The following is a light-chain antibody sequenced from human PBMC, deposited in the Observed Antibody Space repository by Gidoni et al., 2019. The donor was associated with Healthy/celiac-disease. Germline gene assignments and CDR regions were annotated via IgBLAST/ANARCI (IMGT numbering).Light chain of an antibody. CDR3: QQSYSTPLT. V-gene: IGKV1-39*01. Sequence: IQMTQSPSSLSASVGDRVTITCRASQSISSYLNWYQQKPGKAPKLLIYAASSLQSGVPSRFSGSGSGTDFTLTISSLQPEDFATYYCQQSYSTPLTFXQXTKVESK. CDR2: AAS. CDR1: QSISSY. J-gene: IGKJ1*01.